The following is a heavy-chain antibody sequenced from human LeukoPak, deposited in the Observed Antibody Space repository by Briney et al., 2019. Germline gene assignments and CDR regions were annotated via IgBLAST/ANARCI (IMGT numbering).Heavy chain of an antibody. V-gene: IGHV3-23*01. CDR2: ISGSGGST. CDR3: AKVEGYYDSSGYLNY. CDR1: GFTFSSYG. D-gene: IGHD3-22*01. J-gene: IGHJ4*02. Sequence: GGTLRLSCAASGFTFSSYGMSWVRQAPGKGLEWVSAISGSGGSTYYADSVKGRFTISRDNSKNTLYLQMNSLRAKDTAVYYCAKVEGYYDSSGYLNYWGQGTLVTVSS.